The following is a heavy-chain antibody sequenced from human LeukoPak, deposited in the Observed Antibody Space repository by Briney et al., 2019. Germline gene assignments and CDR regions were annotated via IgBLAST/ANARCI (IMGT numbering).Heavy chain of an antibody. CDR1: GFTVSSNY. J-gene: IGHJ3*01. V-gene: IGHV3-66*04. CDR3: ASQRRVDLGFAFNL. CDR2: IYSGGSA. Sequence: GGSLRLSCAASGFTVSSNYMNWVRQAPGKGLEWVSAIYSGGSAYYADSVKGRFTISRDNSKNTLYLQMNSLRADDTAVYYCASQRRVDLGFAFNLWGQGTMVTVSS. D-gene: IGHD3-9*01.